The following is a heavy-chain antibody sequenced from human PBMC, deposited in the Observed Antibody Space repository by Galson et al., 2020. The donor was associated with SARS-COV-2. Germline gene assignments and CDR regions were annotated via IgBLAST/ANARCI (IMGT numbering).Heavy chain of an antibody. J-gene: IGHJ3*02. D-gene: IGHD2-15*01. CDR1: GFTFSTYG. CDR3: ASEVVGPTQDAFDI. CDR2: IWYDGSNK. Sequence: GESLKISCAASGFTFSTYGMHWVRQAPGKGLEWVAVIWYDGSNKYYADSVKGRFTISRDNSKNTLYLQMNSLRAEDTAVYYCASEVVGPTQDAFDIWGQGTMVTVSS. V-gene: IGHV3-33*01.